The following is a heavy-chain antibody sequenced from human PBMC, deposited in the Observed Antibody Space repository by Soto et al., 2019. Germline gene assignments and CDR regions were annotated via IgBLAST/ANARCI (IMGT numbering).Heavy chain of an antibody. CDR1: GFTFSDYW. Sequence: PGGSLRLSCEVSGFTFSDYWIHWVRQAPGKGLVWVSRINTDGTTTDYADSVEGRFSISRDNAKKTVFLQMNSLRADDTAVYYCAKVLKGNWNDRYFDYWGQGTLVTVSS. J-gene: IGHJ4*02. CDR2: INTDGTTT. CDR3: AKVLKGNWNDRYFDY. V-gene: IGHV3-74*01. D-gene: IGHD1-20*01.